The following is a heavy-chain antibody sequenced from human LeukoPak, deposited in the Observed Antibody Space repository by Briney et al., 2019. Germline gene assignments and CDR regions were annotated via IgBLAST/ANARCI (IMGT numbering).Heavy chain of an antibody. CDR3: ARAHSSSSTFDL. Sequence: PGGSLRLSCAASGFTFSDYGIHWVRQAPGQGLEWVALIWYDGSKKYYAPPVKGLFTISRANTKSTLYLQLNSLRADDTAVYYCARAHSSSSTFDLWGQGPLVTVSS. CDR1: GFTFSDYG. CDR2: IWYDGSKK. J-gene: IGHJ4*02. D-gene: IGHD6-6*01. V-gene: IGHV3-33*01.